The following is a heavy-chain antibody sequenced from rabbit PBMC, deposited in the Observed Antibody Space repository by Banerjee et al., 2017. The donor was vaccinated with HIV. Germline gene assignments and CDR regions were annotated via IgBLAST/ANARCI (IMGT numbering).Heavy chain of an antibody. D-gene: IGHD2-1*01. CDR3: ARDQTGDGVSVHTL. CDR1: GFDFSSYG. CDR2: ISYGGST. V-gene: IGHV1S21*01. J-gene: IGHJ4*01. Sequence: EQLKETGGGLVQPGGSLTLSCKASGFDFSSYGIGWVRQAPGKGLEWIGYISYGGSTVNASWAKGRFTISKTSTTVDLKMTSLTAADTATYFCARDQTGDGVSVHTLWGPGTLVTVS.